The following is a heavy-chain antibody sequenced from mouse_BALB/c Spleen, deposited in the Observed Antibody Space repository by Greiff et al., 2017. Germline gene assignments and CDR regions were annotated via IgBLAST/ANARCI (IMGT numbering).Heavy chain of an antibody. CDR1: GFTFSSYG. J-gene: IGHJ3*01. V-gene: IGHV5-6*01. Sequence: EGQRVESGGDLVKPGGSLKLSCAASGFTFSSYGMSWVRQTPDKRLEWVATISSGGSYTYYPDSVKGRFTISRDNAKNTLYLQMSSLKSEDTAMYYCARKYFAYWGQGTLVTVSA. D-gene: IGHD2-10*02. CDR3: ARKYFAY. CDR2: ISSGGSYT.